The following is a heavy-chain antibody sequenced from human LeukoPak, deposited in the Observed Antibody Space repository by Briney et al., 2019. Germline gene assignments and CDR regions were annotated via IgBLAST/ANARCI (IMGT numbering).Heavy chain of an antibody. D-gene: IGHD2-21*01. CDR2: ITWDSGST. Sequence: GGSLRLSCAASGFSFDDFAMHWVRQAPGKGLEWVSFITWDSGSTYYADSVKGRFTISRDNSKDSLYLQMNSLRAEDTALYYCVKDRPFPYGMDVWGQGTTVTVSS. CDR3: VKDRPFPYGMDV. CDR1: GFSFDDFA. V-gene: IGHV3-43D*03. J-gene: IGHJ6*02.